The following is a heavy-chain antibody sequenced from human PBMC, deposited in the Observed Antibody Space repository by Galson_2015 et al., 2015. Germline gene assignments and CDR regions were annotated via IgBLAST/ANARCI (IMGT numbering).Heavy chain of an antibody. D-gene: IGHD3-22*01. CDR1: GFTFSSYG. Sequence: SLRLSCAASGFTFSSYGMHWVRQAPGKGLEWVAVIWYDGSNKYYADSVKGRFTISRDNSKNTLYLQMNSLRAEDTAVYYCARDRNYYDSSGPFDYWGPGTLVTVSS. CDR3: ARDRNYYDSSGPFDY. J-gene: IGHJ4*02. CDR2: IWYDGSNK. V-gene: IGHV3-33*01.